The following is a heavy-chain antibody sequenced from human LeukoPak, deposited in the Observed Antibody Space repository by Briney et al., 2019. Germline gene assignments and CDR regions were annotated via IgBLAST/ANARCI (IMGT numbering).Heavy chain of an antibody. J-gene: IGHJ4*02. CDR1: GFTISSYA. V-gene: IGHV3-23*01. Sequence: PGGSLRLSCAASGFTISSYAMSWVRQAPGKGLEWVSAISGSGGSTYYADSVKGRFTISRDNSKNTLYLQMNSLRAEDTAVYYCAKILYDSSGYLDYWGQGTLVTVSS. D-gene: IGHD3-22*01. CDR2: ISGSGGST. CDR3: AKILYDSSGYLDY.